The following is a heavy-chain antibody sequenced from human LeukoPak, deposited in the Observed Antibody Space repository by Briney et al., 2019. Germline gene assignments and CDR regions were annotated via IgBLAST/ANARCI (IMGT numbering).Heavy chain of an antibody. D-gene: IGHD5-24*01. J-gene: IGHJ4*02. CDR2: FDPEDGER. CDR1: GYTFTELA. Sequence: GASVKVSCKVSGYTFTELAMHWVRQAPGKGLEWMGSFDPEDGERIYAQKLQGRLIMTEDTSTDTAYLELCSLRSDDTAVYYCAPRNVYKGYFDNWGQGTLVTVSS. V-gene: IGHV1-24*01. CDR3: APRNVYKGYFDN.